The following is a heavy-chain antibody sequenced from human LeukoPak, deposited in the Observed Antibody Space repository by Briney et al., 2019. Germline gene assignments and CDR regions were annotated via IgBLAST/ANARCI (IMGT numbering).Heavy chain of an antibody. V-gene: IGHV1-69*04. J-gene: IGHJ5*02. Sequence: SVKVSCKASGGTFTSYAISWVGQAPGQGLEWMGRIIPIFGIANYAQKFQGRVTITADKSTSTAYMELSSLRSEDTAVYYCAREPSPEVVLAATWFDPWGQGTLVTVSS. CDR2: IIPIFGIA. CDR1: GGTFTSYA. D-gene: IGHD2-2*01. CDR3: AREPSPEVVLAATWFDP.